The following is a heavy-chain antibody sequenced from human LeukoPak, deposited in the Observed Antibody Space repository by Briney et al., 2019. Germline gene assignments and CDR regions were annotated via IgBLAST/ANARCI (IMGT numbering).Heavy chain of an antibody. CDR2: IYYSGST. J-gene: IGHJ3*02. CDR1: GGSISSSSYY. CDR3: ARHFSIAARPGGAFDI. D-gene: IGHD6-6*01. Sequence: SETLSLTCTVSGGSISSSSYYWGWIRQPPGKGLEWIGSIYYSGSTYYNPSHKSRVTISVDTSKNQFSLKLSSVTAADTAVYYCARHFSIAARPGGAFDIWGQGTMVTVSS. V-gene: IGHV4-39*01.